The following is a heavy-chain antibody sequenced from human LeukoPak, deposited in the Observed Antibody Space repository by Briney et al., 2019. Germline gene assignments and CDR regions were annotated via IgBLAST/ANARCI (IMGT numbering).Heavy chain of an antibody. CDR2: IYTSGST. Sequence: PSETLSLTCTVSGGSISSSNYYWGWIRQPPGKGLEWIGRIYTSGSTNYNPSLKSRVTISVDTSKNQFSLKLSSVTAADTAVYYCARVGGVAGTGYGWFDPWGQGTLVTVSS. CDR1: GGSISSSNYY. D-gene: IGHD6-19*01. CDR3: ARVGGVAGTGYGWFDP. V-gene: IGHV4-61*02. J-gene: IGHJ5*02.